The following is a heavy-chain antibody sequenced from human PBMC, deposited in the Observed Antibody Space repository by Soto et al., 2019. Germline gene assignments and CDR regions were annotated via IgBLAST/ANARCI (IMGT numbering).Heavy chain of an antibody. CDR2: IYSGANT. V-gene: IGHV3-53*02. Sequence: EVQLVETGGDLIQPGGSLGLSCAASGFTVSSSYMSWVRQAPGKGLEWVSVIYSGANTYYADSVQGRFTISRDNSKNTLYLQMNRLRAEDTAVYYCAREFSMAYCAFDIWGQGTMVTVSS. D-gene: IGHD2-8*01. CDR1: GFTVSSSY. CDR3: AREFSMAYCAFDI. J-gene: IGHJ3*02.